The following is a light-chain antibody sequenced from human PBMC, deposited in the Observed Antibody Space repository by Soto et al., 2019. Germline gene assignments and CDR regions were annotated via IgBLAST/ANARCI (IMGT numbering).Light chain of an antibody. Sequence: QSVLTQPASVSGSPGQSITISCTGSSSDVGGYNFVSWYQHHPGKAPKPILYEVTTRPSGVSSRFSGSKSGNTASLTISGLQADDEANYYCSSYTSSNTPYVFGTGTKVTV. J-gene: IGLJ1*01. CDR3: SSYTSSNTPYV. V-gene: IGLV2-14*01. CDR1: SSDVGGYNF. CDR2: EVT.